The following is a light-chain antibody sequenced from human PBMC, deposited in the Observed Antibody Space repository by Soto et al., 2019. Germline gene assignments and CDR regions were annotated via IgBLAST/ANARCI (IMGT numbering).Light chain of an antibody. CDR1: SSDIGAYNF. CDR2: DVN. J-gene: IGLJ2*01. CDR3: TSWTTSTTMI. V-gene: IGLV2-14*03. Sequence: SDLTQPASVSVSPGQSITISCTGTSSDIGAYNFVSWYQQHPGKAPKLMLYDVNIRPSGVSNRFSGSKSGNTASLTISGLQAEDEADYYCTSWTTSTTMIFGGGTKVTVL.